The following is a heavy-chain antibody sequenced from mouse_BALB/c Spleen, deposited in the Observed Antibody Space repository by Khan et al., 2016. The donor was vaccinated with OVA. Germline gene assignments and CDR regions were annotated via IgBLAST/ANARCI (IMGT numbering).Heavy chain of an antibody. CDR3: ARPPYFSYVLDN. Sequence: QIQLVLSGPEVKKPGETVKISCKASGHTFTKFGMNWVKQAPGKGLKWMGWINTYTGEPTYADDFNGRFAFSLETSASTAYLQINNLKNEDTATYFCARPPYFSYVLDNWGQGTSVTVSS. J-gene: IGHJ4*01. CDR1: GHTFTKFG. D-gene: IGHD2-10*01. V-gene: IGHV9-3-1*01. CDR2: INTYTGEP.